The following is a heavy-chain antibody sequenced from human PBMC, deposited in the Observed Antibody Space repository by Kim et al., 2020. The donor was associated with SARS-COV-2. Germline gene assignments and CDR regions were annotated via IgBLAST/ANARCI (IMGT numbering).Heavy chain of an antibody. V-gene: IGHV3-11*04. Sequence: GGSLRLSCAASGFTFSDYYMSWIRQAPGKGPEWISYISGSNTNIYYADSVKGRFTISRDNAKEKLYLHMNSLRVEDTAVYYCARVSSYWGQGILVAVSS. CDR1: GFTFSDYY. CDR2: ISGSNTNI. J-gene: IGHJ4*02. CDR3: ARVSSY.